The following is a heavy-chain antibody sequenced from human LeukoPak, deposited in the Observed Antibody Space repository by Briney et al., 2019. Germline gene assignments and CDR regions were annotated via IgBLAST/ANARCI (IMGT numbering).Heavy chain of an antibody. D-gene: IGHD4-4*01. CDR3: AREYSNFRQYGIDV. V-gene: IGHV3-9*01. CDR1: GFTFSGSA. CDR2: ISWNSGSI. Sequence: PGGSLRLSCAASGFTFSGSATHWVRQAPGKGLEWVSGISWNSGSIGYADSVKGRFTISRDNAKNSLYLQMNSLRAEDTAVYYCAREYSNFRQYGIDVWGQGTTVTVSS. J-gene: IGHJ6*02.